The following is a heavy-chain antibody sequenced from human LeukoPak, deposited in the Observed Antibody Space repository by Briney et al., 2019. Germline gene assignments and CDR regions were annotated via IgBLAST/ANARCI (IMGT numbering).Heavy chain of an antibody. Sequence: PGGSLRLSCAASGFTFSSYSMNWVRQAPGKGLEWVAVISYDGSNKYYADSVKGRFTISRDNSKNTLYLQMNSLRAEDTAVYYCAREPVSYYYGSGSNRNAFDIWGQGTMVTISS. CDR2: ISYDGSNK. D-gene: IGHD3-10*01. CDR3: AREPVSYYYGSGSNRNAFDI. V-gene: IGHV3-30*03. J-gene: IGHJ3*02. CDR1: GFTFSSYS.